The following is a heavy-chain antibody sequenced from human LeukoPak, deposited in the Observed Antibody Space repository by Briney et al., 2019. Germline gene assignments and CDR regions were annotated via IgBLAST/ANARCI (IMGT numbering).Heavy chain of an antibody. Sequence: ASVKVSCKASGYTFNAYYMYWVRQAPGQGLEWMGWINPNSGGTNYAQKFQGRVTMTRDTSISTAYMELSRLRSEDTAVYYCATLSITARPRWHWFDPWGQGTLVTVSS. J-gene: IGHJ5*02. CDR1: GYTFNAYY. CDR2: INPNSGGT. D-gene: IGHD6-6*01. V-gene: IGHV1-2*02. CDR3: ATLSITARPRWHWFDP.